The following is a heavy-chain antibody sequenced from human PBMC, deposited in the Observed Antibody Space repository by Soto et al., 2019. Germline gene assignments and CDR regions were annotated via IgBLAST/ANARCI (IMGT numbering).Heavy chain of an antibody. CDR3: ASGKTVTAAGPFDY. V-gene: IGHV4-4*02. J-gene: IGHJ4*02. CDR2: IYHVGIT. Sequence: PSETLSLTCAVSGGSVSSTQWCTWVLQAPGKGLAGRGDIYHVGITKYNPALKSRVTMSVDKSNNHFSLKLSSVTAADTAVYYCASGKTVTAAGPFDYWGQGTLVTVSS. CDR1: GGSVSSTQW. D-gene: IGHD6-13*01.